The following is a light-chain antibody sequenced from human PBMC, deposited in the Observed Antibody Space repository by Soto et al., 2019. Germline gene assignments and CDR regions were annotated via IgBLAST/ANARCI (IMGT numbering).Light chain of an antibody. V-gene: IGLV1-40*01. CDR2: ANT. J-gene: IGLJ2*01. CDR1: TSNIGAGYD. Sequence: QSVLAQPPSVSGAPGQRVSISCTGSTSNIGAGYDVQWYRQLPGTAPKLLIFANTNRPSGVPDRISGSKSGTSASLAFTGLQADDEAEYHCQSFDSSLSGGVFGGGTQLTVL. CDR3: QSFDSSLSGGV.